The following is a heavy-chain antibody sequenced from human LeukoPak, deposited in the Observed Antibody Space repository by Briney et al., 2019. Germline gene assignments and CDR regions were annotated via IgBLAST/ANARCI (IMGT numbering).Heavy chain of an antibody. Sequence: GGSLRLSCAVSGFTVSDNYMSWVRQAPGKGLEWVSVFYIGGSTYYADSVKGRFTISRDNSKNSVYLQMNSLRVEDTAVYYCARGDGYNFLDHWGQGTLVTVSS. CDR2: FYIGGST. D-gene: IGHD5-24*01. J-gene: IGHJ4*02. V-gene: IGHV3-66*01. CDR1: GFTVSDNY. CDR3: ARGDGYNFLDH.